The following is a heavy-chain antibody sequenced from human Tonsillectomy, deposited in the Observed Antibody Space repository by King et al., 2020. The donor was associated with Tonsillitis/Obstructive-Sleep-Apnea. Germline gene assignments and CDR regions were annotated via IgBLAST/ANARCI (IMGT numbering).Heavy chain of an antibody. V-gene: IGHV4-61*01. D-gene: IGHD2-2*03. J-gene: IGHJ4*02. CDR1: GGSVSSGSYY. CDR3: ARDWIFDY. Sequence: PLQESGPGLVKPSETLSLTCTVSGGSVSSGSYYWSWIRQPPGQGLEWIGYIYYSGSTNYNPSLKSRVTISVDTSKNQFSLKLSSVTAADTAVYYCARDWIFDYWGQGTLVTVSS. CDR2: IYYSGST.